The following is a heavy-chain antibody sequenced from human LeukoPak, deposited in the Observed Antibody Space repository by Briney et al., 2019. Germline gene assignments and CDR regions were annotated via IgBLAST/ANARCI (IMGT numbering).Heavy chain of an antibody. CDR1: GGTFSSYA. CDR3: AINSREFLYVDIVATRGGYYYYGMDV. V-gene: IGHV1-69*13. J-gene: IGHJ6*04. Sequence: SVKVSCKASGGTFSSYAISWVRQAPGQGLEWRGGIIPFFGTANYAQKFQGRVTITADESTSTAYMELSSLRSEDTAVYYCAINSREFLYVDIVATRGGYYYYGMDVWGKGTTVTVSS. D-gene: IGHD5-12*01. CDR2: IIPFFGTA.